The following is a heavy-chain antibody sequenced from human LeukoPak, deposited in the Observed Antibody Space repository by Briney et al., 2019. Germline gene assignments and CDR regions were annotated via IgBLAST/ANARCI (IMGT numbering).Heavy chain of an antibody. J-gene: IGHJ3*02. V-gene: IGHV3-21*01. CDR2: ISSSSSHI. CDR3: ARSSSEAIDI. Sequence: GGSLRLSCAASGFNFNTYSMNWVRQAPGKGLEWVSSISSSSSHIYYADSLKGRFTIARDNAKNSLYLQMNSLRAEDTAVYYCARSSSEAIDIWSQGTMVTVSS. CDR1: GFNFNTYS.